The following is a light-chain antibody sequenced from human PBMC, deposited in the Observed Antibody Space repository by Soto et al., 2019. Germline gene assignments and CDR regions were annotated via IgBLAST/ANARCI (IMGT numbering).Light chain of an antibody. CDR3: QQYNSYSRT. V-gene: IGKV1-5*03. J-gene: IGKJ1*01. CDR2: KAS. CDR1: QSISSW. Sequence: DIQMTQSPSTLSAFIGDRVTITCRASQSISSWLAWYQQKPGKAPKLPIYKASSLESGVPSRFSGSGSGTEFALTISSLQPDDFATYYCQQYNSYSRTFGQGTKVDIK.